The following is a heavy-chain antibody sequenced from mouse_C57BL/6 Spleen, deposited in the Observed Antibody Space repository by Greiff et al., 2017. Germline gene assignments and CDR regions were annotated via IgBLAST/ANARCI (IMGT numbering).Heavy chain of an antibody. CDR3: ARSYCSNYAFDY. V-gene: IGHV1-55*01. J-gene: IGHJ2*01. Sequence: VQLQQPGAELVQPGASVKMSCKAPGYTFTSYWITWVKQRPGQGLEWIGDIYPGSGSTNYNEKFKSKATLTVDTTSSTAYMQLSSLTTEDSAVNYCARSYCSNYAFDYWGQGTTLTVSS. D-gene: IGHD2-5*01. CDR1: GYTFTSYW. CDR2: IYPGSGST.